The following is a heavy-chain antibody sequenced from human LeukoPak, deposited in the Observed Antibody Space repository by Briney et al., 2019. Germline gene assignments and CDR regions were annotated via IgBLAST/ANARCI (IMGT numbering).Heavy chain of an antibody. J-gene: IGHJ4*02. D-gene: IGHD3-16*01. CDR2: INPSGGST. CDR3: ARDPRGFFDY. V-gene: IGHV1-46*01. CDR1: GYTFTDYN. Sequence: ASVKVSCKASGYTFTDYNIHWVRQAPGQGLEWMGIINPSGGSTSYAQKFQGRVTMTRDTSTSTVYMELSSLRSEDTAVYYCARDPRGFFDYWGQGTLVTVSS.